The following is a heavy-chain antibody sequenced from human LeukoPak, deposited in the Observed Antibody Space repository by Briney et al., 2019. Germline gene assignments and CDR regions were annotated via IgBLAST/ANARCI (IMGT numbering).Heavy chain of an antibody. Sequence: GGSLRLSCSASGFNFSSYAMYWVRQAPGKGLEYVSGISGNGGSTYHADAVKGRFTISRDNSKNTLNLQMSSLRAEDTAVYFCVRPYGSGTYIDHWGQGTLVTVSS. CDR2: ISGNGGST. CDR3: VRPYGSGTYIDH. V-gene: IGHV3-64D*06. D-gene: IGHD3-10*01. J-gene: IGHJ5*02. CDR1: GFNFSSYA.